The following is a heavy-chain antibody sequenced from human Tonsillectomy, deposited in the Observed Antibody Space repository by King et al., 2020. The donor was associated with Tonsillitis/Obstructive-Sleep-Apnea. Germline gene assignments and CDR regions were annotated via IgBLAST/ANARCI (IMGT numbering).Heavy chain of an antibody. CDR1: GFTFSGSA. Sequence: VQLVESGGGLVQPGGSLKLSCVASGFTFSGSAMHWVRQASGKGLEWVGRIRSKANSYATAYAASVKGRFTISRDDSKNTAYLQMNSLKTEDTAVYYCTRLNCSSTSCYDYWGQGTLVTVSS. V-gene: IGHV3-73*02. D-gene: IGHD2-2*01. J-gene: IGHJ4*02. CDR2: IRSKANSYAT. CDR3: TRLNCSSTSCYDY.